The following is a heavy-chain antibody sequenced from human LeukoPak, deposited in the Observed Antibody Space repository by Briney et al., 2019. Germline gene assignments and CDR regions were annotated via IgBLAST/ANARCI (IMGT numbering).Heavy chain of an antibody. CDR1: GYTFTGYY. Sequence: GASVKVSCKTSGYTFTGYYMHWVRQAHGQGLEWMGRINPNSGGTNYAQKFQGWVTMTRDTSISTAYMELSRLRSDDTAVYYCASARQTPYCGGDCYSDYYGMDVWGQGTTVTVSS. D-gene: IGHD2-21*02. J-gene: IGHJ6*02. CDR3: ASARQTPYCGGDCYSDYYGMDV. V-gene: IGHV1-2*04. CDR2: INPNSGGT.